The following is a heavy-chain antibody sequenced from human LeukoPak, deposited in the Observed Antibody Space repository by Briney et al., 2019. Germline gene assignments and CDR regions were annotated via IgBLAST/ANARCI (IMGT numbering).Heavy chain of an antibody. Sequence: TGGSLRLSCAASGFTFSSYSMNWVRQAPGKGLEWVSVTYTGGSTNYAESVKGRFTISRDNSRNTLDLQMSSLRADDTAVYYCARDAVVPPRGGWFDPWGQGTLVTVSS. V-gene: IGHV3-53*01. CDR2: TYTGGST. J-gene: IGHJ5*02. CDR1: GFTFSSYS. CDR3: ARDAVVPPRGGWFDP. D-gene: IGHD4-23*01.